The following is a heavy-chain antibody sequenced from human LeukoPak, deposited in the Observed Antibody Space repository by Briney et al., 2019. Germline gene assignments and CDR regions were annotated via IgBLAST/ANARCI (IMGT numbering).Heavy chain of an antibody. V-gene: IGHV3-23*01. CDR1: GFTFSSYA. CDR3: AKAATMHYYGSGSFDY. J-gene: IGHJ4*02. D-gene: IGHD3-10*01. CDR2: ISGSGGST. Sequence: GGSLRLSCAASGFTFSSYAMSWVRQAPGKGLEWVSAISGSGGSTYYADSVKGRFTISRDNSKNTLYLQINSLRAEDTAVYYCAKAATMHYYGSGSFDYWGQGTLVTVSS.